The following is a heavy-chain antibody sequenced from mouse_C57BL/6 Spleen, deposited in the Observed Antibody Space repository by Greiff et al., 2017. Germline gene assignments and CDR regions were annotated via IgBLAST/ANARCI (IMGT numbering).Heavy chain of an antibody. CDR3: ARRNYYGSSYVGYFDY. D-gene: IGHD1-1*01. Sequence: EVQLQQSGAELVKPGASVKLSCTASGFNIKDYYMHWVKQRTEQGLEWLGRSDPEDGETKYAPKFQGKATITADTSSNTAYLQLSSLTSEDTAVYYCARRNYYGSSYVGYFDYWGQGTTLTVSS. CDR1: GFNIKDYY. J-gene: IGHJ2*01. CDR2: SDPEDGET. V-gene: IGHV14-2*01.